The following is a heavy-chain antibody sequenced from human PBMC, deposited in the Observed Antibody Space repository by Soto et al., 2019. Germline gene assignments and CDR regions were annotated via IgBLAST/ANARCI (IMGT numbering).Heavy chain of an antibody. Sequence: EVQLVESGGGLVKPGGSLRLSCAASGFTFSSYSMNWVRQAPGKGLEWVSSISSSSSYIYYADSVKGRFTISRDNAKNSLYLQMNSLRAEDTAVYHCARVRDVDTAMVYYYYYYGMDVWGQGTTVTVSS. V-gene: IGHV3-21*01. J-gene: IGHJ6*02. CDR2: ISSSSSYI. D-gene: IGHD5-18*01. CDR1: GFTFSSYS. CDR3: ARVRDVDTAMVYYYYYYGMDV.